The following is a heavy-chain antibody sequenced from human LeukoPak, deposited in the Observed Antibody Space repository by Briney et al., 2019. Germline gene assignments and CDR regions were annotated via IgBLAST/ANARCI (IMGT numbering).Heavy chain of an antibody. CDR2: ISSSGSTI. Sequence: GGSLRLSCAASGFTFSDYYMSWIRQAPGKGLEWVSYISSSGSTIYYADSVKGRFTISRDNAKNSLYLQMNSLRAEDTAMYYCARDRSVRSGYLSGPYYYMDIWGKGTTVTVSS. D-gene: IGHD3-22*01. CDR3: ARDRSVRSGYLSGPYYYMDI. CDR1: GFTFSDYY. J-gene: IGHJ6*03. V-gene: IGHV3-11*01.